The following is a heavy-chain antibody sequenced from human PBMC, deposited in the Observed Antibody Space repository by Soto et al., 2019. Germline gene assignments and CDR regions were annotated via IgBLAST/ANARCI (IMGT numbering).Heavy chain of an antibody. J-gene: IGHJ6*02. V-gene: IGHV3-49*03. CDR3: TRERYSSSWAYYYYGMDV. Sequence: GGSLRLSCTASGLTFGDYAMSWFRQAPGKGLEWVGFIRSKAYGGTTEYAASVKGRFTISRDDSKSIAYLQMNSLKTEDTAVYYCTRERYSSSWAYYYYGMDVWGQGTTVTVSS. D-gene: IGHD6-6*01. CDR2: IRSKAYGGTT. CDR1: GLTFGDYA.